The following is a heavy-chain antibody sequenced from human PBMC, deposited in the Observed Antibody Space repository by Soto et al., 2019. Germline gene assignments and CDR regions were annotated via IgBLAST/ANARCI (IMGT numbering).Heavy chain of an antibody. D-gene: IGHD4-17*01. CDR2: ISYDGSNN. J-gene: IGHJ4*02. Sequence: GGSLRLSCAASGFTFSNYGMHWVRPAPGKGLEWVAVISYDGSNNYYADSVRGRFTISRDNSKNTLYLQMNSLRAEDTAVYYCAKGRYYGDYVFDYWGQGTLVTVSS. V-gene: IGHV3-30*18. CDR3: AKGRYYGDYVFDY. CDR1: GFTFSNYG.